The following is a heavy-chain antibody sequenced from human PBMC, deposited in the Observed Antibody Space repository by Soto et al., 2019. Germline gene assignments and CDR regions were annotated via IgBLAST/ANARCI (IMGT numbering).Heavy chain of an antibody. CDR3: AFAYNYGDYYYYGMDV. CDR1: GYSFTSYW. D-gene: IGHD4-17*01. J-gene: IGHJ6*02. CDR2: IYPGDSDT. V-gene: IGHV5-51*01. Sequence: GESLKISCKGSGYSFTSYWIGWVRQMPGKGLEWMGIIYPGDSDTRYSPSFQGQVTISADKSISTAYLQWSSLKASDTAMYYCAFAYNYGDYYYYGMDVWGQGTTVTGLL.